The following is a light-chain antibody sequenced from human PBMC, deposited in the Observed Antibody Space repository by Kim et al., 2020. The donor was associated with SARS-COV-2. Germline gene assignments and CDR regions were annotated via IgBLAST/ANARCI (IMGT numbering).Light chain of an antibody. Sequence: PGKTAKSSCGGKNIGSKSGAWYQEEPGQAPVLVIYYDRDRPSGIPERFSGSKSGNTATLTIRRVEAGDEAGYYWQVLGSSWGPHGVIGGGTQLTVL. CDR1: NIGSKS. J-gene: IGLJ2*01. CDR3: QVLGSSWGPHGV. V-gene: IGLV3-21*01. CDR2: YDR.